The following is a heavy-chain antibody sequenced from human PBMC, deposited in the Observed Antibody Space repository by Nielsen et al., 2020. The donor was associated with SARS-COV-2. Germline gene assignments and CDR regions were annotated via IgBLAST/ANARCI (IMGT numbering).Heavy chain of an antibody. J-gene: IGHJ6*02. V-gene: IGHV4-39*07. Sequence: SETLSPTCTVPGGSISSSSYYWGWIRQPPGKGLEWIGSIYYSGSTYYNPSLKSRVTISVDTSKNQFSLKLSSVTAADTAVYYCARGDYYYYGMDVWGQGTTVTVSS. CDR2: IYYSGST. CDR1: GGSISSSSYY. CDR3: ARGDYYYYGMDV.